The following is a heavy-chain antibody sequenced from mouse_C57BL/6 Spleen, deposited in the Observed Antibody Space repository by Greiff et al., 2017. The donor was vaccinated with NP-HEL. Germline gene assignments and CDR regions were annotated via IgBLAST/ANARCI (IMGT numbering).Heavy chain of an antibody. V-gene: IGHV1-39*01. CDR1: GYSFTDYN. CDR2: INPNYGTT. Sequence: VQLKESGPELVKPGASVKISCKASGYSFTDYNMNWVKQSNGKSLEWIGVINPNYGTTSYNQKFKGKATLTVDQSSSTAYMQLNSLTSEDSAVYYCARGGTTVVATRAMDYWGQGTSVTVSS. D-gene: IGHD1-1*01. J-gene: IGHJ4*01. CDR3: ARGGTTVVATRAMDY.